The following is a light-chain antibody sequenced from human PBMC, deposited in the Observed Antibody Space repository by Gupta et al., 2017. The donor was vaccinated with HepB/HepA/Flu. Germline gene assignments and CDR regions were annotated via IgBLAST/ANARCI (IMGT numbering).Light chain of an antibody. CDR1: QSVSSY. CDR3: QQRSNWPPDT. V-gene: IGKV3-11*01. CDR2: DAS. Sequence: TVLTQSPATLSSSQGQRATRSCRASQSVSSYLAWYQQKPGQAPRLLIYDASNRATGIPARFSGRGSCTDFTLTISSLEPEDFAVYYCQQRSNWPPDTFGQGTKLEIK. J-gene: IGKJ2*01.